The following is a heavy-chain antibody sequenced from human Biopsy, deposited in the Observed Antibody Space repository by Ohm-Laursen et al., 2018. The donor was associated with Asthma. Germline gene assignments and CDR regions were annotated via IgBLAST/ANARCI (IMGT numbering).Heavy chain of an antibody. J-gene: IGHJ4*02. CDR1: GDSITSGGCC. V-gene: IGHV4-31*03. CDR3: ARIPRRSGSYFVDY. CDR2: IHHSGTS. Sequence: SQTLSLTCTVSGDSITSGGCCWNWIRQHPGKGLEWIGYIHHSGTSYLNPSLKSRVSFSRDTSKNQFSLRLSSVTAADTAMYYCARIPRRSGSYFVDYWGQGTLVTVSS. D-gene: IGHD3-22*01.